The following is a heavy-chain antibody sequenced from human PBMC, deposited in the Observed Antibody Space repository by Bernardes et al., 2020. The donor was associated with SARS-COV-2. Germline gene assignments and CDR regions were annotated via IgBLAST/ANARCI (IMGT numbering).Heavy chain of an antibody. CDR2: ISAYNGNT. D-gene: IGHD2-8*01. V-gene: IGHV1-18*01. CDR3: ARDSYVANGYSQTYADY. Sequence: ASVKVSCKASGYTFTSYGISWVRQAPGQGLEWMGRISAYNGNTNYAQKLQGRVTMTTDTSTSTAYMELRSLRSDDTAVYYCARDSYVANGYSQTYADYWGQGTLVNVSS. J-gene: IGHJ4*02. CDR1: GYTFTSYG.